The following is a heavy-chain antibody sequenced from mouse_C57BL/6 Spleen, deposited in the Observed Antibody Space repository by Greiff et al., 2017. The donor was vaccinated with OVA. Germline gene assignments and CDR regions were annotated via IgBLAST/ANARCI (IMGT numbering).Heavy chain of an antibody. Sequence: VQLQQSGAELVRPGASVKLSCTASGFNIKDDYMHWVKQRPEQGLEWIGWIDPENGDTEYASKFQGKATITADTSSKTAYLQLSSLTSEDTAVYYCTRTGSYYFDYWGQGTTLTVSS. CDR3: TRTGSYYFDY. D-gene: IGHD4-1*01. CDR2: IDPENGDT. V-gene: IGHV14-4*01. CDR1: GFNIKDDY. J-gene: IGHJ2*01.